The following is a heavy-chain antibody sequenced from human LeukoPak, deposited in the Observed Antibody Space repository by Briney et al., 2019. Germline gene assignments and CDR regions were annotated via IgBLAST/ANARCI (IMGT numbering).Heavy chain of an antibody. CDR2: VYNSGDT. Sequence: SETLSLTCTVSGGSTSSDYWSWIRQSPGKGLEGVGYVYNSGDTGKNPSLKSRVTILLDTSNNQCSLKLTSVSAADTAVYYCARLKLGAYFDLWGRGTLVTVSS. V-gene: IGHV4-59*08. CDR3: ARLKLGAYFDL. CDR1: GGSTSSDY. D-gene: IGHD3-16*01. J-gene: IGHJ2*01.